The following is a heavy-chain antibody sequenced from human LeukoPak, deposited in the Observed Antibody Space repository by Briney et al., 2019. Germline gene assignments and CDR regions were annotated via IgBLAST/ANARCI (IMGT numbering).Heavy chain of an antibody. V-gene: IGHV3-23*01. Sequence: QSGGSLRLSCAASGFTFSSYAMSWVRQAPGKGLEWVSSISYSGDSTYYADFVKGRFTISRDNSENTVYLQMNSLRADDTAVYYCANNWNMDCWGQGTLVTVSS. CDR2: ISYSGDST. CDR3: ANNWNMDC. CDR1: GFTFSSYA. D-gene: IGHD1-1*01. J-gene: IGHJ4*02.